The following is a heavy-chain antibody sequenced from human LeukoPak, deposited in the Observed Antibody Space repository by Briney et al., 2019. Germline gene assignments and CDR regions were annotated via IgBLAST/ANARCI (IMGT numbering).Heavy chain of an antibody. Sequence: PGGSLRLSCVVSGFTFSSYWMSWVRQAPGKGLEWVANIKQDGSEKCYVDSVKGRFTISRDNAESSLYLQMNSLRAEDTAVYYCARDGGGHSYGLYFFFDYWGQGSLVTVSS. J-gene: IGHJ4*02. CDR1: GFTFSSYW. D-gene: IGHD5-18*01. CDR2: IKQDGSEK. CDR3: ARDGGGHSYGLYFFFDY. V-gene: IGHV3-7*01.